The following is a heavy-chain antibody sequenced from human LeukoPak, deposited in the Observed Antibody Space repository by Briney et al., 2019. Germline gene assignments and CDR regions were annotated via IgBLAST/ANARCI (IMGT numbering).Heavy chain of an antibody. V-gene: IGHV3-48*03. Sequence: GGSLRLSWAASGFTFSSYEMNWVRQAPGKGLEWVSYISSSGSTIYYADSVKGRFTISRDNAKNSLYLQMNSLRAEDTAFYYCARDQEGPGGWYYWGQGTLVTVSS. CDR1: GFTFSSYE. J-gene: IGHJ4*02. D-gene: IGHD6-19*01. CDR3: ARDQEGPGGWYY. CDR2: ISSSGSTI.